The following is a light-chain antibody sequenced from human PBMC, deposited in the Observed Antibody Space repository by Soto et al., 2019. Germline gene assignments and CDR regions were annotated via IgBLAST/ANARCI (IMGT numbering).Light chain of an antibody. CDR2: EVN. Sequence: QSVLTQPPSASGSPGQSVAISCTGTSSDVGGYNCVSWYQQHPGKAPKLMIYEVNKRPSGVPDRFSGSKSGNTASLTVSGLQAEGEADYYCSSYAGSSNVFGTGTKVTVL. CDR3: SSYAGSSNV. V-gene: IGLV2-8*01. CDR1: SSDVGGYNC. J-gene: IGLJ1*01.